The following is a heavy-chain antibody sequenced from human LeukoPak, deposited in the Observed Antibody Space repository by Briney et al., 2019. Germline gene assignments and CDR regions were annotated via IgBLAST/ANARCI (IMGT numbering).Heavy chain of an antibody. J-gene: IGHJ6*03. D-gene: IGHD2-2*01. CDR2: IIPIFGTA. CDR1: GGTFSSYA. CDR3: ASRFVPPYCSSTSCYYYYMDV. V-gene: IGHV1-69*01. Sequence: GSSVKVSCKASGGTFSSYAISWVRQAPGQGLEWMGGIIPIFGTANYAQKFQGRVTITADESTSTAYMELSSLRSEDTAVYYCASRFVPPYCSSTSCYYYYMDVWGKGTTVTVSS.